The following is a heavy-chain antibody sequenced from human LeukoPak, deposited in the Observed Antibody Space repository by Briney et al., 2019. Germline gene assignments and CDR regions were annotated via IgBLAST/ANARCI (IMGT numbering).Heavy chain of an antibody. CDR2: VRGSDAGT. V-gene: IGHV3-23*01. CDR3: AKNRGGSYYSGSDY. CDR1: GFTFSSYA. Sequence: PGGSLRLSCAASGFTFSSYAMNWVRQAPGKGLEWVSAVRGSDAGTSYADSVKGGFTISRDNSKNTLYLQMNSLRAEDTAVYYCAKNRGGSYYSGSDYWGQGTLVTVSS. D-gene: IGHD1-26*01. J-gene: IGHJ4*02.